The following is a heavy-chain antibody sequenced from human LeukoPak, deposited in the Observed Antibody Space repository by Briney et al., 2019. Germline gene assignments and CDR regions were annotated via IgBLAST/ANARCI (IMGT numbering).Heavy chain of an antibody. V-gene: IGHV4-30-4*01. CDR2: IYYSGST. J-gene: IGHJ5*02. CDR3: ARQGYVSGQGFRNNWFDP. D-gene: IGHD5-12*01. Sequence: PSETLSLTCTVSGGSISSGDYYWSWIRQPPGKGLEWIGYIYYSGSTYYNPSLKSRVTISVDTSKNQFSLRLSSVTAADTAVYYCARQGYVSGQGFRNNWFDPWGQGSLVTVSS. CDR1: GGSISSGDYY.